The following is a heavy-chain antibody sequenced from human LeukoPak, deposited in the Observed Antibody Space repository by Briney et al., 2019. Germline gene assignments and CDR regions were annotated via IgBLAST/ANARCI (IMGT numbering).Heavy chain of an antibody. Sequence: PSGTLSLTCTVSGGSISSYYWSWIRQPPGKGLEWIGYIYYSGSTNYNPSLKSRVTISVDTSKNQFSLKLSSVTAADTAVYYCARHIRMYYYDSSGLYFDYWGQGTLVTVSS. D-gene: IGHD3-22*01. CDR2: IYYSGST. CDR1: GGSISSYY. CDR3: ARHIRMYYYDSSGLYFDY. V-gene: IGHV4-59*08. J-gene: IGHJ4*02.